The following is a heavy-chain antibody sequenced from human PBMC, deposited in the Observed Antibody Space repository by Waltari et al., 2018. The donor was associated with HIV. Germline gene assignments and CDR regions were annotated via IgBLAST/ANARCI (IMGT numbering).Heavy chain of an antibody. CDR1: GYTFTEFS. V-gene: IGHV1-24*01. CDR2: FVPEDDET. Sequence: QVQLIQCGAEVKKPGASVKVSCRVFGYTFTEFSMTCGGRVLGKGIEWMGGFVPEDDETVDAQVVQRRVTMTYDTHADSSYMELSHLTSEDTAVLYCATGGGTTPIHRCDLDVCRQGTTVTVSS. D-gene: IGHD1-26*01. J-gene: IGHJ6*02. CDR3: ATGGGTTPIHRCDLDV.